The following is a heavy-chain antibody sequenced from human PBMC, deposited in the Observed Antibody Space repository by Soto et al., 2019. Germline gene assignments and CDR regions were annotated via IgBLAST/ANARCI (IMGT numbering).Heavy chain of an antibody. CDR3: ARGNFITMVRGVIPNWFDP. CDR1: GCTFTSYA. CDR2: INAGNGNT. D-gene: IGHD3-10*01. V-gene: IGHV1-3*01. J-gene: IGHJ5*02. Sequence: QVLLVQSGAEVKKPGASVKVSCKASGCTFTSYAMHWVRQAPGQRLEWMGWINAGNGNTKYSQKFQGRVTITRDTSASTAYMELSSLRSEDTAVYYCARGNFITMVRGVIPNWFDPWGQGTLVTVSS.